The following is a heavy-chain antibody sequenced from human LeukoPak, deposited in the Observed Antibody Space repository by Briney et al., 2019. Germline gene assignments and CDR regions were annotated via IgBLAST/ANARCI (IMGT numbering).Heavy chain of an antibody. V-gene: IGHV3-48*04. CDR2: ITRSSSTK. D-gene: IGHD3-22*01. CDR3: ARDRGWRSSGYYLYYFDF. CDR1: GFTFSNYN. J-gene: IGHJ4*02. Sequence: PGGSLRLSCAASGFTFSNYNMNWVRQAPGKGLEWVSYITRSSSTKSYADSVKGRFTISRDNAKNSLYLQMNSLRAEDTAVYYCARDRGWRSSGYYLYYFDFWGQGTLVTVSS.